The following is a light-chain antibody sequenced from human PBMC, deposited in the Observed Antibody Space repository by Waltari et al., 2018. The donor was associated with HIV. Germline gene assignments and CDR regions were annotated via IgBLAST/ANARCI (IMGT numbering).Light chain of an antibody. Sequence: QSALTQPHSVSGSPGQSLTISCTGTSSYVDTFVSWYQHHPGKAPKVIIYDVIKRPSGVXDRFSGSKSGNTAFLTISGLQAEDEADYHCCSHAGNLIFAFGTGTKVTVL. CDR3: CSHAGNLIFA. V-gene: IGLV2-11*01. CDR1: SSYVDTF. CDR2: DVI. J-gene: IGLJ1*01.